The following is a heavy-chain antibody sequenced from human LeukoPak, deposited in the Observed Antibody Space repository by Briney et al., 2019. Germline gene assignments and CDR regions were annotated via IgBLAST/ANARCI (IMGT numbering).Heavy chain of an antibody. CDR2: ISSSSSYI. V-gene: IGHV3-21*01. J-gene: IGHJ4*02. Sequence: GGSLRLSCAASGFTFSSYSMNWVRQAPGKGLEWVSSISSSSSYISYADSVKGRFTISRDNAKNSLYLQMNSLRAEDTAVYYCARDRDDYGDSDYWGQGTLVTVSS. D-gene: IGHD4-17*01. CDR3: ARDRDDYGDSDY. CDR1: GFTFSSYS.